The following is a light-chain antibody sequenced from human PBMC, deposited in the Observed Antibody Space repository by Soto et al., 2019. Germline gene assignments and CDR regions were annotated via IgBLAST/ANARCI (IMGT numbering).Light chain of an antibody. CDR3: QQYNNWPPWT. J-gene: IGKJ1*01. V-gene: IGKV3-15*01. CDR2: GAS. Sequence: EILITQSPATLSVSPGEGVTLSCRASQSVSSNLAWYQQRPGQATRLLIYGASTRANGIPARFSGSGAGTEFTLTISSLQSEDFAFYYCQQYNNWPPWTFGQGTKVDIK. CDR1: QSVSSN.